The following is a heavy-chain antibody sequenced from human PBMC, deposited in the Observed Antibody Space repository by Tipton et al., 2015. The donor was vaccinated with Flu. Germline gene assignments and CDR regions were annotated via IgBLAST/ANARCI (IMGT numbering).Heavy chain of an antibody. J-gene: IGHJ6*02. CDR1: GGSISSSNY. D-gene: IGHD1-26*01. CDR2: IYHSGST. V-gene: IGHV4-4*02. Sequence: TLSLTCTVSGGSISSSNYWGWVRQPPGRGLEWIGQIYHSGSTDYNPSLKSRVTISVDKSQNQFSLRLTSVTAADTAVYYCARSSGNYFEFDAMDVWGQGTTVTVSS. CDR3: ARSSGNYFEFDAMDV.